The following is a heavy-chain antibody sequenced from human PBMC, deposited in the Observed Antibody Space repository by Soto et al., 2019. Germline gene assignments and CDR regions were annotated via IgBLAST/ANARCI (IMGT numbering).Heavy chain of an antibody. D-gene: IGHD2-15*01. CDR1: GFTFSSYS. CDR3: TTEGIRACSGGSCYSFDY. CDR2: IKSKTDGGTT. V-gene: IGHV3-15*07. J-gene: IGHJ4*02. Sequence: GGSLRLSCAASGFTFSSYSMNWVRQAPGKGLEWVGRIKSKTDGGTTDYAAPVKGRFTISRDDSKNTLYLQMNSLKTEDTAVYYCTTEGIRACSGGSCYSFDYWGQGTLVTVSS.